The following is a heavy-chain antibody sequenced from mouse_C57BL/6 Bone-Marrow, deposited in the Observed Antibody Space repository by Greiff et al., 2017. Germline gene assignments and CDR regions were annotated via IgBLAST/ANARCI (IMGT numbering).Heavy chain of an antibody. D-gene: IGHD1-1*01. V-gene: IGHV5-6*02. Sequence: EVMLVESGGDLVKPGGSLKLSCAASGFTFSSYGMSWVRQTPDKRLEWVATISSGGSYTYYPDSVKGRFTISRVNAKNTLYLQMSSLKSEDTAMYYCAIYYGSSYAYAMDYWGQGTSVTVSS. CDR1: GFTFSSYG. CDR2: ISSGGSYT. CDR3: AIYYGSSYAYAMDY. J-gene: IGHJ4*01.